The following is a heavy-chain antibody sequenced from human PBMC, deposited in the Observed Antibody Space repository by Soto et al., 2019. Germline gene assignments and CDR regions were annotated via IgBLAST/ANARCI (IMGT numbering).Heavy chain of an antibody. CDR2: MNPNSGNT. Sequence: ASVKVSCKASGYTFTSYDINWVRQATGQGLEWMGWMNPNSGNTGYAQKFQGRVTMTRNTSISTAYMELSSLRSENTAVYYCTRRRLIVATIRNRFDPWVQGTLVTVSS. V-gene: IGHV1-8*01. CDR3: TRRRLIVATIRNRFDP. D-gene: IGHD5-12*01. J-gene: IGHJ5*02. CDR1: GYTFTSYD.